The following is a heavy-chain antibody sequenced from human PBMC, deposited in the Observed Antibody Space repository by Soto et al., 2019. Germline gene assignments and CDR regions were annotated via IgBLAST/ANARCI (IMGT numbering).Heavy chain of an antibody. J-gene: IGHJ4*02. V-gene: IGHV2-5*02. CDR2: IYWDDDK. D-gene: IGHD1-26*01. Sequence: QITLKESGPTLVKPTQTLTLTCTFSGFSLSTSGVGVDWIRQPPGKALEWLALIYWDDDKRYSPSLKSRLTIXKXXSKNQVVLTMTNMDPVDTATYYCARVMLVVGSFDYWGQGTLVTVSS. CDR1: GFSLSTSGVG. CDR3: ARVMLVVGSFDY.